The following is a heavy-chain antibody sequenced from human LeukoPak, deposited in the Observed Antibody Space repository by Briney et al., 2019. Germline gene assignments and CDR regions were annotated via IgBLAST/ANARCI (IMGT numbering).Heavy chain of an antibody. J-gene: IGHJ6*03. Sequence: GGSRRLSCAASGFTFSSYAMSSVRQAPGKGLEWVSAISGSGGSTYYADSVKGRFTISRDNSKNTLYLQMNSLRDEDTAVYYCAKDSGAYSSSWWVDYYYYYMDVWGKGTTVTVSS. V-gene: IGHV3-23*01. CDR2: ISGSGGST. CDR3: AKDSGAYSSSWWVDYYYYYMDV. CDR1: GFTFSSYA. D-gene: IGHD6-13*01.